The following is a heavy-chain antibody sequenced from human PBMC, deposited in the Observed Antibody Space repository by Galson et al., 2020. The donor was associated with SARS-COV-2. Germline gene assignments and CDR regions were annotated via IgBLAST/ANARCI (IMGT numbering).Heavy chain of an antibody. CDR3: AKDLAVAVTGWFDP. CDR1: GFTFSSYG. V-gene: IGHV3-33*06. Sequence: GGSLRLSCVESGFTFSSYGMHWVRQAPGKGLEWVAVIWYDGSNKYYADSVKGRFTISRDNSKNTLYLQMNSLRAEDTAVYYCAKDLAVAVTGWFDPWGQGTLVTVSS. J-gene: IGHJ5*02. D-gene: IGHD6-19*01. CDR2: IWYDGSNK.